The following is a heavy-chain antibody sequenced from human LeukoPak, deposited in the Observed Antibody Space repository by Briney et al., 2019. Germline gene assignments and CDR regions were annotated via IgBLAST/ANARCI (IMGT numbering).Heavy chain of an antibody. V-gene: IGHV4-39*07. CDR1: GGSISSSSYY. CDR3: ARGDIAALLAG. Sequence: SETLSLTCTVSGGSISSSSYYWGWIRQPPGKGLEWIGSIYYSRSTYYNPSLKSRVTISVDTSKNQFSLKLSSVTAADTAVYYCARGDIAALLAGWGQGTLVTVSS. J-gene: IGHJ4*02. CDR2: IYYSRST. D-gene: IGHD6-6*01.